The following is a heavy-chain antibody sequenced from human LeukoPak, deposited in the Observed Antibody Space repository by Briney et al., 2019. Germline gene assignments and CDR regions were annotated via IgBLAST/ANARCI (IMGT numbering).Heavy chain of an antibody. D-gene: IGHD6-6*01. CDR2: INPSGGST. CDR3: ASNSPIASRPVY. J-gene: IGHJ4*02. CDR1: GYTFTSYY. V-gene: IGHV1-46*01. Sequence: ASVEVSCKASGYTFTSYYMHWVRQAPGQGLEWMGIINPSGGSTSYAQKFQGRVTMTRDTSTSTVYMELSSLRSEDTAVYYCASNSPIASRPVYWGQGTLVTVSS.